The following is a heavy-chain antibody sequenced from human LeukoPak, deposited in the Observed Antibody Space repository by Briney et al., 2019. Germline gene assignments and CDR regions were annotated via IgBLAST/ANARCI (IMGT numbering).Heavy chain of an antibody. CDR1: GGSFSGYY. Sequence: SETLSLTCAVYGGSFSGYYWSWIRQPPGKGLEWIGEINHSGSTNYNPSLKSRVTISVDTSKNQFTLKLSSVTAADTAVYYCARGHSSSWYYFDYWGQGTLVTVSS. V-gene: IGHV4-34*01. CDR2: INHSGST. CDR3: ARGHSSSWYYFDY. J-gene: IGHJ4*02. D-gene: IGHD6-13*01.